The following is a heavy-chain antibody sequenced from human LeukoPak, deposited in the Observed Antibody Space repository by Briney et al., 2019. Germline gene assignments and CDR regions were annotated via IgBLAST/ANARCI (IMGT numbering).Heavy chain of an antibody. Sequence: HPGGSLRLSCVGALGSHWMGWVRHAPGKGLEWVANIKEDGSQKYYIDSVQGRCTISTHNAKSSLFSHMNNLRVEDKAVYYCTRDQGWGGGPLLTVPS. V-gene: IGHV3-7*01. CDR1: LGSHW. J-gene: IGHJ4*02. CDR3: TRDQG. CDR2: IKEDGSQK.